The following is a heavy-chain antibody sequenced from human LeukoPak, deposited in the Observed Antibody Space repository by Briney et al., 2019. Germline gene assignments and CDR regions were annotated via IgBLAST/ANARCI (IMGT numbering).Heavy chain of an antibody. V-gene: IGHV1-18*01. CDR3: ARDPGYDFWSGYLKVNAFDI. J-gene: IGHJ3*02. CDR1: GYTFTSYG. D-gene: IGHD3-3*01. CDR2: ISAYNGNT. Sequence: ASVKVSCKASGYTFTSYGISRVRQAPGQGLEWMGWISAYNGNTNYAQKLQGRVTMTTDTSTSTAYMELRSLRSDDTAVYYCARDPGYDFWSGYLKVNAFDIWGQGTMVTVSS.